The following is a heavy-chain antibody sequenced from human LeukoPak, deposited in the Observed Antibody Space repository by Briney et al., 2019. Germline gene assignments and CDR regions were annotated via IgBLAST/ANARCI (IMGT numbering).Heavy chain of an antibody. CDR1: GGSISSYY. CDR2: IYYSGSA. CDR3: ARARSGSGWYWFDP. Sequence: SETLSLTCSVSGGSISSYYWSWIRQPPGKGLEWIGNIYYSGSANYNPSLKSRVTISVETSKNQFSLKLSSVTAADTAVYYCARARSGSGWYWFDPWGQGTLVIVSS. D-gene: IGHD6-19*01. J-gene: IGHJ5*02. V-gene: IGHV4-59*12.